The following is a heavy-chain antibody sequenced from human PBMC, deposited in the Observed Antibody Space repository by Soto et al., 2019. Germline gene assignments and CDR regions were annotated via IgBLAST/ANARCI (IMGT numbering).Heavy chain of an antibody. D-gene: IGHD6-6*01. J-gene: IGHJ6*02. V-gene: IGHV1-69*06. CDR2: IIPIFGTA. CDR3: ARSQGAARRYKVDHYYGMDV. CDR1: GGTFSSYA. Sequence: SVKVSCKASGGTFSSYAISWVRQAPGQGLEWMGGIIPIFGTANYAQKFQGRVTITADKSTSTAYMELSSLRSEDTAVYYCARSQGAARRYKVDHYYGMDVWGQGTTVTVSS.